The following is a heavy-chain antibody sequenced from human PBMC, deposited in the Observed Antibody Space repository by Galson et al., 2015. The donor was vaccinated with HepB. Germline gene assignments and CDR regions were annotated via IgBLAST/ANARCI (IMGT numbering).Heavy chain of an antibody. Sequence: SLRLSCAASGFTFSNAWMSWVRQAPGKGLEWVGRIKSKTDGGTTDYAAPVKGGFTISRDDSKNTLYLQMNSLKTEDTAVYYCSGAVVVPAAPKDAFDIWGQGTMVTVSS. CDR1: GFTFSNAW. CDR3: SGAVVVPAAPKDAFDI. J-gene: IGHJ3*02. V-gene: IGHV3-15*01. CDR2: IKSKTDGGTT. D-gene: IGHD2-2*01.